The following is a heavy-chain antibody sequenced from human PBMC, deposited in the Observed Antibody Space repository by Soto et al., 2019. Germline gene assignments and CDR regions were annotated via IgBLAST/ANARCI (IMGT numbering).Heavy chain of an antibody. CDR3: AKGVVDGIAVAGDFDY. Sequence: EVQLLESGGGLVQPGGSLRLPCAASGFTFSSYAMSWVRQAPGKGLEWVSAISGSGGSTYYADSVKGRFTISRDNSKNTLYLQMNSLRAEDTAVYYCAKGVVDGIAVAGDFDYWGQGTLVTVSS. CDR2: ISGSGGST. D-gene: IGHD6-19*01. CDR1: GFTFSSYA. V-gene: IGHV3-23*01. J-gene: IGHJ4*02.